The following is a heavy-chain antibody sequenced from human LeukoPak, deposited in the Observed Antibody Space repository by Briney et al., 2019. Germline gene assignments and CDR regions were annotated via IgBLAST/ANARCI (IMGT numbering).Heavy chain of an antibody. J-gene: IGHJ4*02. CDR1: GFTFSIYG. Sequence: GGSLRLSCAASGFTFSIYGMSWVRQAPGKGLEWVSGISGSGGSTYYADSVKGRFTISRDNSRNTLYLQLNSLRAEDTAVYYCAKLVAGSDFWGQGTLVTVSS. V-gene: IGHV3-23*01. D-gene: IGHD6-19*01. CDR2: ISGSGGST. CDR3: AKLVAGSDF.